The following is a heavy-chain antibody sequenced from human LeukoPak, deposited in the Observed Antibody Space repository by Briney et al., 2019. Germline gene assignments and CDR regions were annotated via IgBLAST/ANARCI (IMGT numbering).Heavy chain of an antibody. CDR1: GCTXXXYG. Sequence: SGCTXXXYGMHWVRQAPGRGLXGVAFIRYDGSNKYYADSVXGRLTISRDKAKNTLYMQKNRLRAEDTAVYYXXXXXXXXXXXXXXXTGVWVWGQGTLVTVSS. V-gene: IGHV3-30*02. J-gene: IGHJ4*02. CDR3: XXXXXXXXXXXXXXTGVWV. D-gene: IGHD1-14*01. CDR2: IRYDGSNK.